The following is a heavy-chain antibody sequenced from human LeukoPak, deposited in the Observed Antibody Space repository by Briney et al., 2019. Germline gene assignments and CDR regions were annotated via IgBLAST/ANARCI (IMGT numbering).Heavy chain of an antibody. CDR1: GYTFTSYG. Sequence: GASVTVSCKASGYTFTSYGISWVRQAPGQGLEWMGWISAYNGNTNYAQKLQGRVTMTTDTSTSTAYMELRSLRSDDTAVYYCARFERIDYYGSGSHFDYLGQGTLVTVSS. CDR3: ARFERIDYYGSGSHFDY. V-gene: IGHV1-18*04. CDR2: ISAYNGNT. J-gene: IGHJ4*02. D-gene: IGHD3-10*01.